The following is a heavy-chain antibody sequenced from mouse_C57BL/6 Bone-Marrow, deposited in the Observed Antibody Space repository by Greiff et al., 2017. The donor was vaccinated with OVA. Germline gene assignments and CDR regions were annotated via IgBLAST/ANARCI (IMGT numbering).Heavy chain of an antibody. CDR3: TRGYSNYYAMDY. V-gene: IGHV1-15*01. D-gene: IGHD2-5*01. CDR1: GYTFTDYE. CDR2: IDPETGGT. Sequence: VQLQQSGAELVRPGASVTLSCKASGYTFTDYEMDWVKQTPVHGLEWIGAIDPETGGTDYNQKFKGKAILTADKSSTTAYMELHSLTPEDADVYYCTRGYSNYYAMDYWGQGTSVTVSS. J-gene: IGHJ4*01.